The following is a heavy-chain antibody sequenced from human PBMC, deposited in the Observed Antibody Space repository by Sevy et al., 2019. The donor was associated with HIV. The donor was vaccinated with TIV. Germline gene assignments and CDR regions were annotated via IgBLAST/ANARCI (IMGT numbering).Heavy chain of an antibody. CDR1: GFTFGDYA. CDR2: LKSKADGGTV. D-gene: IGHD1-1*01. CDR3: TGWKGLQSIFDY. V-gene: IGHV3-49*04. J-gene: IGHJ4*02. Sequence: GGSLRLSCTTSGFTFGDYAMNWVRQAPGKGLEWVAFLKSKADGGTVDHAASVKGRFTISRDDSKSIVYLQMNDLTTEDKGVYYCTGWKGLQSIFDYWGQGALVTVSS.